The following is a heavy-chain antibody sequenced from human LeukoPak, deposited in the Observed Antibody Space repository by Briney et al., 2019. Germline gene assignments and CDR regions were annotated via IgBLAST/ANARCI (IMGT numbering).Heavy chain of an antibody. CDR2: NNSDGSST. CDR3: ARDTPHGDYVYAFDI. J-gene: IGHJ3*02. Sequence: PGGSLRLSCAASGFTFRSYWLHWVRQASGKGLVGVSRNNSDGSSTSYADSVKGRFTISRDNAKNTLYLQMNNLRAEDTAVYYCARDTPHGDYVYAFDIWGQGTMVTVSS. CDR1: GFTFRSYW. D-gene: IGHD4-17*01. V-gene: IGHV3-74*01.